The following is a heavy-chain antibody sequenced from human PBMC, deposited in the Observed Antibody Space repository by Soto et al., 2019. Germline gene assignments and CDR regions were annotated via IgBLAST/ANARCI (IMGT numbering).Heavy chain of an antibody. CDR2: FRTGADDGTT. V-gene: IGHV3-23*01. J-gene: IGHJ4*02. D-gene: IGHD3-10*01. CDR1: GFTFSSYS. Sequence: GGSLRLSCAASGFTFSSYSMSWVRQAPGKGLEWVSGFRTGADDGTTYYADSVKGRFTISRDISKNALFLQMDSLRAEDTAIYYCAKKVNSGPGSQYFDYWGQGTLVNVSS. CDR3: AKKVNSGPGSQYFDY.